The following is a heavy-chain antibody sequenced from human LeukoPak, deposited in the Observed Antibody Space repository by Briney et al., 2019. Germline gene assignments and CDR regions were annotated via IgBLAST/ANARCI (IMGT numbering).Heavy chain of an antibody. J-gene: IGHJ4*02. D-gene: IGHD3-3*01. V-gene: IGHV3-7*01. CDR1: GFTFSTYW. CDR2: IKQDGSEK. CDR3: ARDPPRHYDFWGGYAFFDY. Sequence: PGGSLRLSCAASGFTFSTYWMSWVRQAPGKGLEWVANIKQDGSEKYYVDSVKSRFTISRDNAQNSLYLQMNSLRAEDTAVYYCARDPPRHYDFWGGYAFFDYWGQGTLVTVSS.